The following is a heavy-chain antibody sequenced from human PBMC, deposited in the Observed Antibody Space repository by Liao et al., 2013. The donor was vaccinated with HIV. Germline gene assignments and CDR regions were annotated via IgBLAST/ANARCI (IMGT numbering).Heavy chain of an antibody. CDR1: GGSISSGSYY. Sequence: QVQLQQWGAGLLKPSQTLSLTCSVSGGSISSGSYYWSWIRQPAGKGLEWIGRIYTSGSTNYNPSLKSRVTISVDTSKNQFSLKLTSVTAADTAVYYCARGVRTISKYFDLWGRGTLVTVSS. D-gene: IGHD3-3*01. J-gene: IGHJ2*01. CDR2: IYTSGST. V-gene: IGHV4-61*02. CDR3: ARGVRTISKYFDL.